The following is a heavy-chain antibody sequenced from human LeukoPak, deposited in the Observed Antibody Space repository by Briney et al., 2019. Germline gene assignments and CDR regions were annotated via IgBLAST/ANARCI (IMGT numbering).Heavy chain of an antibody. CDR1: GFTFSSYS. V-gene: IGHV3-48*01. D-gene: IGHD6-13*01. CDR2: ISSSSSTI. Sequence: GGSLRLSCAASGFTFSSYSMNWVRQAPGKGLEWVSYISSSSSTIYYADSVKGRFSISRDNLKNTLYLQMNNLRAEDTAIYYCAKDHVAAAGTPHHWGQGTLVTVSS. J-gene: IGHJ4*02. CDR3: AKDHVAAAGTPHH.